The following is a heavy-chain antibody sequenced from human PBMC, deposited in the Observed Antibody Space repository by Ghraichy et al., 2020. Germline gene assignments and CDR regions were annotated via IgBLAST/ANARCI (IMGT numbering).Heavy chain of an antibody. CDR2: IKQDGSEK. D-gene: IGHD5-24*01. Sequence: GGSLRLSCAASGFTFSSYWMSWVRQAPGKGLEWVANIKQDGSEKYYVDSVKGRFTISRDNAKNSLYLQMNSLRAEDTAVYYCARDQGVGDGYNFQDLGDAFDIWGQGTMVTVSS. CDR3: ARDQGVGDGYNFQDLGDAFDI. J-gene: IGHJ3*02. CDR1: GFTFSSYW. V-gene: IGHV3-7*01.